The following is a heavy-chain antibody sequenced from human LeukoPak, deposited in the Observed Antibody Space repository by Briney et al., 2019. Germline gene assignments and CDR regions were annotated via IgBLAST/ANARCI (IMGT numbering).Heavy chain of an antibody. CDR2: MNTNSGNT. CDR3: ARATQYSSSWYHY. Sequence: ASVKVSCKASGYTFTGYDINWVRQATGQGLEWMGWMNTNSGNTGYAQKFQGRVTMTRNTSITTAYMELSSLRSEDTAVYYCARATQYSSSWYHYWGQGTLVTVSS. CDR1: GYTFTGYD. D-gene: IGHD6-13*01. J-gene: IGHJ4*02. V-gene: IGHV1-8*01.